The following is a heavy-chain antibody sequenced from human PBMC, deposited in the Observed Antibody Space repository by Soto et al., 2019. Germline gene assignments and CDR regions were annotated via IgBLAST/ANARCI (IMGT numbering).Heavy chain of an antibody. CDR2: IIPIFGTA. D-gene: IGHD5-12*01. CDR1: GGTFSSYA. Sequence: SVKVSCKASGGTFSSYAISWVRQAPGQGLEWMGGIIPIFGTANYAQKFQGRVTITADESTSTAYMELSSLRSEDTAMYYCARLRGYSGYDIAVMDVWGQGTTVTVSS. J-gene: IGHJ6*02. V-gene: IGHV1-69*13. CDR3: ARLRGYSGYDIAVMDV.